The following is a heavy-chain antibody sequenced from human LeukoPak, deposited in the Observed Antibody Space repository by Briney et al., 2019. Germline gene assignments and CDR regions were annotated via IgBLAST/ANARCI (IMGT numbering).Heavy chain of an antibody. CDR1: GFTFSSHW. V-gene: IGHV3-7*01. CDR2: ITQDGSER. CDR3: ARDSEYSSSFAFDI. Sequence: GGSLRLSCAASGFTFSSHWMTWVRQAPGKGLEWVANITQDGSERYYVDSVKGRFTISRDNAKNSLYLQMNSLRAEDTAVYYCARDSEYSSSFAFDIWGQGTMVTVSS. J-gene: IGHJ3*02. D-gene: IGHD6-13*01.